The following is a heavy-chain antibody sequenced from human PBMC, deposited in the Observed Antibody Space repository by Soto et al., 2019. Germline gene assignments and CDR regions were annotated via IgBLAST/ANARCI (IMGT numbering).Heavy chain of an antibody. CDR2: IYYSGST. Sequence: SETLSLTCTVSGGSISSYYWSWIRQPPGKGLEWIGYIYYSGSTNYNPSLKSRVTISVDTSKNQFSLKLSSVTAADTAVYYCARQVRGDYVNAFDIWGQGTMVTVSS. CDR1: GGSISSYY. J-gene: IGHJ3*02. V-gene: IGHV4-59*08. D-gene: IGHD4-17*01. CDR3: ARQVRGDYVNAFDI.